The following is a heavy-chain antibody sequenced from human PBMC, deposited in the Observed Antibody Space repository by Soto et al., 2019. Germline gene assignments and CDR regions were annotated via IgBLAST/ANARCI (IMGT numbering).Heavy chain of an antibody. Sequence: SXKVSFKASGGTXISYASSWVRQAPGQGLEWMGGIIPIFGTANYAQKFQGRFTITADESTSTAFIELSSLRSEDTAVYYCARGFPTNGMDVWGQGTTVTVS. CDR3: ARGFPTNGMDV. D-gene: IGHD3-3*01. V-gene: IGHV1-69*13. J-gene: IGHJ6*02. CDR2: IIPIFGTA. CDR1: GGTXISYA.